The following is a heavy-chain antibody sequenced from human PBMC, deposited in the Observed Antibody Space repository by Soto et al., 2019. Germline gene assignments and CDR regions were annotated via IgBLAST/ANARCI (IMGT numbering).Heavy chain of an antibody. J-gene: IGHJ4*02. V-gene: IGHV4-30-2*01. Sequence: SETLSLTCVVCGGSISSGGYSWSLIRQPPGKGLEWIGYISHSGSTYYNPSLKSRVTISVDRSKNQFSLKQSSVTAADTALYYCARGLRGAFEYWGQGTLGT. D-gene: IGHD3-10*01. CDR3: ARGLRGAFEY. CDR2: ISHSGST. CDR1: GGSISSGGYS.